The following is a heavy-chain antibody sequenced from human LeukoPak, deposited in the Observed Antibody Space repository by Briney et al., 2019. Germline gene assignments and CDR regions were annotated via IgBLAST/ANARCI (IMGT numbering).Heavy chain of an antibody. V-gene: IGHV1-69*13. D-gene: IGHD3-10*01. CDR3: ARYYGSGSSNWFDP. J-gene: IGHJ5*02. Sequence: SVKVSCKASGGTFSSYAISWVRQAPGQGLEWMGGIIPIFGTANYAQKFQGRVTITADESTSTAYMDLSSLRSEDTAVYYCARYYGSGSSNWFDPWGQGTLVTVSS. CDR2: IIPIFGTA. CDR1: GGTFSSYA.